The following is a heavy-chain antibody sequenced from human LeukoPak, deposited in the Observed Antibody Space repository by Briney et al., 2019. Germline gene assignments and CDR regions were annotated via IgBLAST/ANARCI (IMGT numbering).Heavy chain of an antibody. CDR3: AATGLHYYGSGSSDV. V-gene: IGHV1-2*02. CDR2: INPNSGGK. Sequence: ASVKVSCKASGYTFTGYYMHWVRQAPGQGLEWMGWINPNSGGKNYAQKFQGRVTMARDTSISTAYMELSRLRSDDTAVYYCAATGLHYYGSGSSDVWGKGTTVTVFS. J-gene: IGHJ6*04. D-gene: IGHD3-10*01. CDR1: GYTFTGYY.